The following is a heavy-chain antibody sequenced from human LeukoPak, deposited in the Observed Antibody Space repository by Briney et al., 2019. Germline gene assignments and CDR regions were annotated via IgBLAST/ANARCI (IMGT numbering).Heavy chain of an antibody. CDR2: ISYDGSNK. J-gene: IGHJ4*02. D-gene: IGHD2-2*01. V-gene: IGHV3-30*18. CDR1: GFTFSSYG. CDR3: AKVGGVPAAPFDY. Sequence: GGSLRLSCAASGFTFSSYGMHWVRQAPGKGLEWVAVISYDGSNKYYADSVKGRFTISRDNSKNTLYLQMNSLRAEDTAVYYCAKVGGVPAAPFDYWGQGPLATVSS.